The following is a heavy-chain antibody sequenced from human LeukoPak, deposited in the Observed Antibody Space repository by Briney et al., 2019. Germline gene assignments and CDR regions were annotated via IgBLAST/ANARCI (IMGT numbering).Heavy chain of an antibody. Sequence: ASVKVSCKASGYSFTGYFIHWVRQAPGLGLEWMGWINTNNGATNDAQKFQGRVTMTSDASINTADLEMSSLRSDDTAVYYCARATGYPVYGAGSFYFDHWGQGTLVTVSS. D-gene: IGHD3-10*01. J-gene: IGHJ4*02. CDR3: ARATGYPVYGAGSFYFDH. V-gene: IGHV1-2*02. CDR1: GYSFTGYF. CDR2: INTNNGAT.